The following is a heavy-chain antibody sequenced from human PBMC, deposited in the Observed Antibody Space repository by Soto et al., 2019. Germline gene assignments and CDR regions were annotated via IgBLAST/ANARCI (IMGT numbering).Heavy chain of an antibody. CDR3: ARGSSTRDWFDP. CDR2: IIPILGIA. CDR1: GGTFSSYT. J-gene: IGHJ5*02. Sequence: QVQLVQSGAEVKKPGSSVKVSCKASGGTFSSYTISWVRQAPGQGLEWMGRIIPILGIANYAQKFQGRVTITADKSTSTAYMELSRLRSEDTAGYYCARGSSTRDWFDPWGQGPLVTVSS. D-gene: IGHD2-2*01. V-gene: IGHV1-69*02.